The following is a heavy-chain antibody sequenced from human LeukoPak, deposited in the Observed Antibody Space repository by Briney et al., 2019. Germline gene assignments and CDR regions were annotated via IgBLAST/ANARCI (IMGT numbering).Heavy chain of an antibody. CDR2: IWYDGSNK. D-gene: IGHD5-24*01. J-gene: IGHJ4*02. CDR1: GFTFSSYG. Sequence: GRSLRLSCAASGFTFSSYGMHWVRQAPGKGLEWVAVIWYDGSNKYYADSVKGRFTISRDNSKNTLYLQMNSLRAEDTAVYYCAKDTGGDGYNYDYWGQGTLVTVSS. V-gene: IGHV3-33*06. CDR3: AKDTGGDGYNYDY.